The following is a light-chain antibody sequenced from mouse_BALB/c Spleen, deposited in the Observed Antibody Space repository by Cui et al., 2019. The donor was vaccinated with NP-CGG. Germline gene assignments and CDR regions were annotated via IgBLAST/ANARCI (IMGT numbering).Light chain of an antibody. J-gene: IGLJ1*01. CDR3: VLWYSNHWV. CDR1: IGAVTTSNY. CDR2: GTN. V-gene: IGLV1*01. Sequence: QAVVTQESAPTTSPGETVTFTCRSSIGAVTTSNYANWVQEKPDHLFTGLIGGTNNRAPGVPARFSGSLIGDKAALTITGAQTEDEAIYFCVLWYSNHWVFGGGTKLTVL.